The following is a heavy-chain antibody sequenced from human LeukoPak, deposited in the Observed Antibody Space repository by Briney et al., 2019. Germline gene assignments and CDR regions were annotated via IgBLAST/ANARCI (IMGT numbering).Heavy chain of an antibody. V-gene: IGHV4-61*01. J-gene: IGHJ3*02. CDR1: GGSISSGSYY. CDR2: IYYSGST. D-gene: IGHD2-21*01. Sequence: SETLSLTCTVSGGSISSGSYYWSWIRQPPGKGLEWIGYIYYSGSTNYNPSLKSRVTISVDTSKNQFSLKLSSVTAADTAVHYCARYSHCGGDCYDAFDIWGQGTMVTVSS. CDR3: ARYSHCGGDCYDAFDI.